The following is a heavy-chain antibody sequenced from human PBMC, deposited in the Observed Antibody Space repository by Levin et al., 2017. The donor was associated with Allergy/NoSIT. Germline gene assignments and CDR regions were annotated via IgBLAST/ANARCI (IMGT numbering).Heavy chain of an antibody. J-gene: IGHJ4*02. CDR3: AKDHDVVVPAASY. D-gene: IGHD2-2*01. CDR2: ISGSGGST. Sequence: GESLKISCAASGFTFSSYAMSWVRQAPGKGLEWVSAISGSGGSTYYADSVKGRFTISRDNSKNTLYLQMNSLRAEDTAVYYCAKDHDVVVPAASYWGQGTLVTVSS. V-gene: IGHV3-23*01. CDR1: GFTFSSYA.